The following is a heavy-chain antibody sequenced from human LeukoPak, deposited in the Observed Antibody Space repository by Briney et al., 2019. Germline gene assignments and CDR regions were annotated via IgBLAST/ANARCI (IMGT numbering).Heavy chain of an antibody. CDR2: INPNSGGT. V-gene: IGHV1-2*02. CDR1: GYTFTGYY. CDR3: ARDETTVGYIVIAVAGTFDY. Sequence: ASVKVSCKASGYTFTGYYMHWVRQAPGQGLEWIGWINPNSGGTNYAQKFQGRVTMTRDTSISTAYMELSRLRSDDTAVYYCARDETTVGYIVIAVAGTFDYWGQGTLVTVSS. J-gene: IGHJ4*02. D-gene: IGHD6-19*01.